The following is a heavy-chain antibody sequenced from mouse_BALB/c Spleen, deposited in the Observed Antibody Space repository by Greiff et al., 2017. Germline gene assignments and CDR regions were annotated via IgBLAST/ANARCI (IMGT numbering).Heavy chain of an antibody. J-gene: IGHJ4*01. D-gene: IGHD2-14*01. Sequence: LVKTGASVKISCKASGYSFTGYYMHWVKQSHGKSLEWIGYISCYNGATSYNQKFKSKATFTVDTSSSTAYMQFNSLTSEDSAVYYCARSLYYRYDVGNLYAMDYWGQGTSVTVSS. V-gene: IGHV1S34*01. CDR3: ARSLYYRYDVGNLYAMDY. CDR2: ISCYNGAT. CDR1: GYSFTGYY.